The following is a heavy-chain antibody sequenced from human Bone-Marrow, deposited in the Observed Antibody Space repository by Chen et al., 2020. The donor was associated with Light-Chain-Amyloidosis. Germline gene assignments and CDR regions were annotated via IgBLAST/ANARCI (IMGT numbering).Heavy chain of an antibody. Sequence: QVQLQESGPGLVKPSQTLSLTCTVSGDSLDSGNYYWSWIRQHPGKGLKWIGYIYFSVNTYYNPPLQSRVTISLDTFNNQFSLRLSSVTAADTAVYYCARADYIDRSFDYWGQGILVTVSS. J-gene: IGHJ4*02. D-gene: IGHD4-4*01. CDR3: ARADYIDRSFDY. CDR1: GDSLDSGNYY. V-gene: IGHV4-31*03. CDR2: IYFSVNT.